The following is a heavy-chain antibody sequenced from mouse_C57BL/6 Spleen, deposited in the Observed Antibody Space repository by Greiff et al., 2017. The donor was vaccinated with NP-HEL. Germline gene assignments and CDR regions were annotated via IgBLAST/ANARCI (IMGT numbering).Heavy chain of an antibody. CDR1: GYSITSGYG. CDR3: ARTARIKY. D-gene: IGHD1-2*01. CDR2: ISYSGST. J-gene: IGHJ2*01. Sequence: DVQLQESGPGLVKPSQSLSLTCTVTGYSITSGYGWNWIRQFPGNKLEWMGYISYSGSTNYNPSLKHRISITRDTSKNQFFLQLNSVTTEDTATYYCARTARIKYWGQGTTLTVAS. V-gene: IGHV3-2*02.